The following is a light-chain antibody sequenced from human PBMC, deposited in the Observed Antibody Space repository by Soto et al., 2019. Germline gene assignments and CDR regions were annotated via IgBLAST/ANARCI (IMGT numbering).Light chain of an antibody. J-gene: IGLJ2*01. CDR2: GNS. Sequence: QSALTQPPSVSGAPGQRVTVSCTGSSSNIGAGYDVHWYQQSPGTAPKLLIYGNSNRPSGVPDRFSGSKAGTSASLAITGLQAEDEADYYCQSYDSSLSGYVVFGGGTKLTV. CDR3: QSYDSSLSGYVV. CDR1: SSNIGAGYD. V-gene: IGLV1-40*01.